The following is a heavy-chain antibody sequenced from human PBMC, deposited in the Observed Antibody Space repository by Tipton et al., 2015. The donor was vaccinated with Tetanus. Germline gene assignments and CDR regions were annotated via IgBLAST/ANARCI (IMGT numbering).Heavy chain of an antibody. V-gene: IGHV4-59*01. J-gene: IGHJ4*02. CDR3: ARSKLLWFGESLSGFDS. CDR1: GGSMSTYY. CDR2: VYYTGST. D-gene: IGHD3-10*01. Sequence: TLSLTCTVSGGSMSTYYWSWIRQPPGKGLEWIGYVYYTGSTDYNPSLKNRVTISVDTSKSQFSLRLTSVTAADTAVYYCARSKLLWFGESLSGFDSWGQGTLATVSA.